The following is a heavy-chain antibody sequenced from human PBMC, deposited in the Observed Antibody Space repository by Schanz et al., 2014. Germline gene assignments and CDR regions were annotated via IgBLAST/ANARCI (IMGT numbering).Heavy chain of an antibody. Sequence: QVQLQESGPGLVKPSGTLSLTCAVSGASISSSNWWSWVRQPPGKGLEWIESIYYSGSTYYNPSFKSRVPIALDTSKNQFSLTLTSLTAADTAVYYCARDTTWRLDLWGRGTLVTVSS. CDR3: ARDTTWRLDL. V-gene: IGHV4-4*02. CDR1: GASISSSNW. D-gene: IGHD1-1*01. CDR2: IYYSGST. J-gene: IGHJ2*01.